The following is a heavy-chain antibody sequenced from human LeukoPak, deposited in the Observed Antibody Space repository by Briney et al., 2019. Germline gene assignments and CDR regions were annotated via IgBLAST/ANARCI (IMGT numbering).Heavy chain of an antibody. J-gene: IGHJ3*01. D-gene: IGHD1-1*01. CDR1: GFIFNTFG. V-gene: IGHV3-21*01. Sequence: GGSLRLSCSASGFIFNTFGMNWVRQAPGKGLEWVSSITSTTTYTYYADSVKGRFTISRDNAKNSLLLQMNSLRAEDTAVYYCVRCTFVLHKRCSAFDVWGQGTMVTVSA. CDR2: ITSTTTYT. CDR3: VRCTFVLHKRCSAFDV.